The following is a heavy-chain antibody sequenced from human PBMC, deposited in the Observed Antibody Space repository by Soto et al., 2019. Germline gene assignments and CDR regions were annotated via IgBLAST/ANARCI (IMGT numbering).Heavy chain of an antibody. D-gene: IGHD3-3*01. CDR2: IDPSDSYT. V-gene: IGHV5-10-1*03. CDR1: GYSFTSYW. Sequence: EVQLVQSGAEVKKPGESLRISCKGSGYSFTSYWISWVRQMPGKGLEWMGRIDPSDSYTNYSPSFQGHVTISADKSISTAYLQWSSLKASDTAMYYCARPVPTSEITIFGVDTPGGMDVWGQGTTVTVSS. J-gene: IGHJ6*02. CDR3: ARPVPTSEITIFGVDTPGGMDV.